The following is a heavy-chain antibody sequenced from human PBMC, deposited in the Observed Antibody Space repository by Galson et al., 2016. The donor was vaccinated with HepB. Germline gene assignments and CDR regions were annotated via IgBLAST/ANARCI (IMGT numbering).Heavy chain of an antibody. Sequence: SLRLSCAASGFAFSDTWMSWVRQAPGKGLEWVGRVKRETEGGTSDYAAPVKGRFTISRDDSKKTVYLQMNSLKTDDTAVYYCATVSGGIPFMWGQGALGTVSS. V-gene: IGHV3-15*01. CDR1: GFAFSDTW. CDR2: VKRETEGGTS. CDR3: ATVSGGIPFM. J-gene: IGHJ4*02. D-gene: IGHD3-10*02.